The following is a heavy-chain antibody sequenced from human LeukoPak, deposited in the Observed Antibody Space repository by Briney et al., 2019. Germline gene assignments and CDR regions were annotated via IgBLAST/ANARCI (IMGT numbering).Heavy chain of an antibody. V-gene: IGHV3-53*01. CDR3: ARVRVGSGSSHAADAFDI. D-gene: IGHD1-26*01. J-gene: IGHJ3*02. CDR2: IYSGGST. Sequence: GGSLRLSCAASGFTVSSNYMSWVRQAPGKGLEWVSVIYSGGSTYYADSVKGRFTISRDNAKNTLYLQMNSLRVEDTAVYYCARVRVGSGSSHAADAFDIWGQGKMVTVSS. CDR1: GFTVSSNY.